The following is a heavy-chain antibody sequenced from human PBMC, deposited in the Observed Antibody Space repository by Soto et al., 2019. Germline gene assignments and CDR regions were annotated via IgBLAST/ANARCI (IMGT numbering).Heavy chain of an antibody. Sequence: GGSLRLSCAASGFTFDDYTMHWVRQAPGKGLEWVSLISWDGGSTYYADSLKGRFTISRDNSKNSLYLQMNSLRTEDTALYYCAKGQGMGVLEDFDPWGQGTLVTVSS. CDR1: GFTFDDYT. CDR2: ISWDGGST. J-gene: IGHJ5*02. V-gene: IGHV3-43*01. CDR3: AKGQGMGVLEDFDP. D-gene: IGHD3-3*01.